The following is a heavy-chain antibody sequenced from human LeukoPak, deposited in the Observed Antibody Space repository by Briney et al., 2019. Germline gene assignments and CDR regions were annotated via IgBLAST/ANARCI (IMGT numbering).Heavy chain of an antibody. CDR3: ARAIPLYKGGSSWGDY. V-gene: IGHV4-39*07. D-gene: IGHD6-13*01. Sequence: SETLSLTCTVSGGSISSYYWGWIRQPPGKGLEWIGSIYYSGSTYYNPSLKSRVTISVDTSKNQFSLKLSSVTAADTAVYYCARAIPLYKGGSSWGDYWGQGTLVTVSS. CDR1: GGSISSYY. J-gene: IGHJ4*02. CDR2: IYYSGST.